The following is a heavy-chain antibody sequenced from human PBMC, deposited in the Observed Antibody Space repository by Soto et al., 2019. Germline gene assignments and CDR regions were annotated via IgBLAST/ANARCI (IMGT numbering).Heavy chain of an antibody. D-gene: IGHD6-19*01. CDR1: GFPFWHYD. CDR2: IWSDGNKE. Sequence: QVQLVESGGGVVQPGRSLRLSCVGSGFPFWHYDMHWVRQAPGKGLEWVAVIWSDGNKESYADSVKGRFAISRDNSKDTLYLEMNSLRVEDTAVYFCARDRNGGWFHMDVWGQGTTVSVSS. V-gene: IGHV3-33*01. CDR3: ARDRNGGWFHMDV. J-gene: IGHJ6*02.